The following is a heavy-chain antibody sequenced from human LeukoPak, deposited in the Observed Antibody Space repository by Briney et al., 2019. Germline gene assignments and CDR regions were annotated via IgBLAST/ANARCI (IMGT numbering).Heavy chain of an antibody. CDR2: IDQDGSDK. CDR1: GFTLSNFW. CDR3: ARGLGPFNTYGSGSYLFY. D-gene: IGHD3-10*01. V-gene: IGHV3-7*01. Sequence: GGSLRVSCAASGFTLSNFWMSWVPQAPGKGLECVANIDQDGSDKNYVGSVKGRFTISRENAKNSLYLQMNGLRAGDTAVYYCARGLGPFNTYGSGSYLFYWGQGTLVTVSS. J-gene: IGHJ4*02.